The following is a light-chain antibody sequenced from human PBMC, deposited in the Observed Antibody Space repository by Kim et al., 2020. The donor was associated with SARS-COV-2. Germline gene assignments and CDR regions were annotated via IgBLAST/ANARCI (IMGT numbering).Light chain of an antibody. CDR3: QQSLSSPYA. J-gene: IGKJ4*01. CDR1: QSVLSSSNNRNS. V-gene: IGKV4-1*01. CDR2: WAS. Sequence: RATINCKSSQSVLSSSNNRNSLAWYQQKAGQPPKLLIYWASTRESGVPDRFSGSGSGTEFTLTISNLQTEDVAVYYCQQSLSSPYAFGGGTKLEI.